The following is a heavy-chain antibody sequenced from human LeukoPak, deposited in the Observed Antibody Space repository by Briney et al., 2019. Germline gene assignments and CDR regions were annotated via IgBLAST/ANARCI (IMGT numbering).Heavy chain of an antibody. V-gene: IGHV3-15*01. CDR3: TGVSRSSWYDY. J-gene: IGHJ4*02. CDR2: IKSKTDGGKP. CDR1: GFTFSNSW. D-gene: IGHD6-13*01. Sequence: GGSLRLSCAGSGFTFSNSWMNWVRQAPGKELEWVGRIKSKTDGGKPDYAARVKGRFTISRDDSKNTLYLQMNSLKTEDTAVYYCTGVSRSSWYDYWGQGTLVTVSS.